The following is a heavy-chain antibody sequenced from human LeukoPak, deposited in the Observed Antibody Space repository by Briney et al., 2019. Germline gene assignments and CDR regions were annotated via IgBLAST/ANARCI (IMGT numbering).Heavy chain of an antibody. CDR2: IIPILGIA. CDR1: GCTFSSHA. V-gene: IGHV1-69*04. J-gene: IGHJ4*02. D-gene: IGHD4-11*01. Sequence: SVTVSCKASGCTFSSHAITWVRQAPAQGLEWMGRIIPILGIANYAQKFQGRVTITSDKSTSTVYMELSSLRSEDTAVYYCARERASDDYSNRGYWGQGSLVIVSS. CDR3: ARERASDDYSNRGY.